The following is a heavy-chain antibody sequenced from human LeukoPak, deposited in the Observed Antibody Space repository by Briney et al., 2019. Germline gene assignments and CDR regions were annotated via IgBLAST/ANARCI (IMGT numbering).Heavy chain of an antibody. CDR2: IYSGGST. V-gene: IGHV3-53*01. J-gene: IGHJ6*03. D-gene: IGHD3-10*01. CDR1: GFTVRSNY. Sequence: PGGSLRLSCAASGFTVRSNYMSWVRQAPGKGLEWVAIIYSGGSTYYAGSVKGRLTISRGNSKNTLYLQMNSLRVEDTAVYYCARVYYGSGSLHYYYYYMDVWGKGTTVTISS. CDR3: ARVYYGSGSLHYYYYYMDV.